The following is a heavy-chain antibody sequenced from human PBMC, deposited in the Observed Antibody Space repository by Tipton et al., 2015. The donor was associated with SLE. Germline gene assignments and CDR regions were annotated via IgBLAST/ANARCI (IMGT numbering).Heavy chain of an antibody. J-gene: IGHJ4*02. CDR1: GFTFSSYA. CDR3: AKALVVVVAATPCYFDY. V-gene: IGHV3-23*01. D-gene: IGHD2-15*01. Sequence: GSLLSCAASGFTFSSYAMSWVRQAPGKGLEWVSAISGSGGSTYYADSVKGRFTISRDNSKNTLYLQMNSLRAEDTAVYYCAKALVVVVAATPCYFDYWGQGTLVTVSS. CDR2: ISGSGGST.